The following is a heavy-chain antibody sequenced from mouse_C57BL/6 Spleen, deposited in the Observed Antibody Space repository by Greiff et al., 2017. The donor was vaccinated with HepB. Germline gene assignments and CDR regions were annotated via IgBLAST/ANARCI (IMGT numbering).Heavy chain of an antibody. D-gene: IGHD1-1*01. J-gene: IGHJ1*03. Sequence: QVQLQQSGPELVKPGASVKLSCKASGYTFTSYDINWVKQRPGQGLEWIGWIYPRDGSTKYNEKFKGKATLTVDTSSSTAYMELHSLTSEDSAVYFCARSRTTVVSYWYFDVWGTGTTVTVSS. V-gene: IGHV1-85*01. CDR1: GYTFTSYD. CDR2: IYPRDGST. CDR3: ARSRTTVVSYWYFDV.